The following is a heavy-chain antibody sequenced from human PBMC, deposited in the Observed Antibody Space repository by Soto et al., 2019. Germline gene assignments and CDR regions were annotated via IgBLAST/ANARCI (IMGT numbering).Heavy chain of an antibody. CDR2: INAGNGNT. CDR3: VRTRQQWLVGDS. CDR1: GYTLSSFG. D-gene: IGHD6-19*01. J-gene: IGHJ4*02. Sequence: QAQLVQSGAEVKKPGASVKVSCKASGYTLSSFGIHWVRQAPGQRPEWMGWINAGNGNTKYSQKLQGRVTFSRDTSANTAYMELTSLTSEDTAVYYCVRTRQQWLVGDSWGQGSLVTVSS. V-gene: IGHV1-3*01.